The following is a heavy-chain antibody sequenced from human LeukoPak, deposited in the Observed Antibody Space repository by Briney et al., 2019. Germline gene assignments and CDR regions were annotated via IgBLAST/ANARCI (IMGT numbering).Heavy chain of an antibody. CDR1: GFSVSSFG. CDR2: ISLNGETT. V-gene: IGHV3-23*01. D-gene: IGHD6-19*01. J-gene: IGHJ4*02. CDR3: AQGFSSGWYPY. Sequence: GGSLRLSGAVPGFSVSSFGMSGVPQAPGRGREWISAISLNGETTWYADSVKGRFIISRDNSKNTLYLQLTSLRAEDTAVYYCAQGFSSGWYPYWGQGSLVSVSS.